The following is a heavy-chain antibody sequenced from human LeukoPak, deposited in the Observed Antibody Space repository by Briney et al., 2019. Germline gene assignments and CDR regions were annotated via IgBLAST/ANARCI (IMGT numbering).Heavy chain of an antibody. Sequence: GSSVKVSCKASGGTFSSYAISWVRQAPGQGLEWMGIINPSGGSTSYAQKFQGRVTMTRDTSTSTVYMELSSLRSEDTAVYYCARDYYDSSAVEYFQHWGQGTLVTVSS. J-gene: IGHJ1*01. V-gene: IGHV1-46*01. CDR3: ARDYYDSSAVEYFQH. CDR1: GGTFSSYA. D-gene: IGHD3-22*01. CDR2: INPSGGST.